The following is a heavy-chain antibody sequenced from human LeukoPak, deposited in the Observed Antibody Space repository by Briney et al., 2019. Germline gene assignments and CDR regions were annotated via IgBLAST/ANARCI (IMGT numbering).Heavy chain of an antibody. Sequence: SGTLSLTCAVSGGSISSSNWWSWVRQPPGKGLEWIGEIYHSGSTNYNPSLKSRVTISVDKSKNQFSLKLSSVTAADTAVYYCARELYSSGWTGGYFDYWGQGTLVTVSS. J-gene: IGHJ4*02. CDR2: IYHSGST. CDR1: GGSISSSNW. D-gene: IGHD6-19*01. CDR3: ARELYSSGWTGGYFDY. V-gene: IGHV4-4*02.